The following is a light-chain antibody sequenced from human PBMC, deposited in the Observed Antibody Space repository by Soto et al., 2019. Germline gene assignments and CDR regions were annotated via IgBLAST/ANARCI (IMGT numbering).Light chain of an antibody. CDR2: IAS. J-gene: IGKJ4*01. V-gene: IGKV1-12*01. CDR3: QQSKTFPLT. Sequence: IQMTQSPSTLSASVGDRVTITCRASQDINSWLTWYQQKPGKAPKVLIYIASRLQSGVPSRFSGRGSGTDFSLTISNLQPEDFATYFCQQSKTFPLTFGGGTKVDI. CDR1: QDINSW.